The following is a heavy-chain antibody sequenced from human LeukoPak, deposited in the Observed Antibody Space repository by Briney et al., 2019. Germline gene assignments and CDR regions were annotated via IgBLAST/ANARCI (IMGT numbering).Heavy chain of an antibody. Sequence: SVKVSCKASGGTFSSYAISWVRQAPGQGLEWMGRIIPILGIANYAQKFQGRVTITADKSTSTAYMELSSLRSEDTAVYYCARSCSGGSCAWFDPWGQGTLVTVSS. D-gene: IGHD2-15*01. CDR1: GGTFSSYA. J-gene: IGHJ5*02. CDR3: ARSCSGGSCAWFDP. V-gene: IGHV1-69*04. CDR2: IIPILGIA.